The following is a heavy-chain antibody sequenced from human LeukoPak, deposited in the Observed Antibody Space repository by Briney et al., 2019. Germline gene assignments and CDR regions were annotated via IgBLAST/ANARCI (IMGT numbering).Heavy chain of an antibody. Sequence: SETLSLTCTVSGGSISSSSYYWGWIRQPPGKGLEWIGSIYYSGSTYYNPSLKSRVTISVDTSKNQFSLKLSSVTAADTAVYYCARHARWEPYGKDYWGQGTLVTVSS. D-gene: IGHD1-26*01. V-gene: IGHV4-39*01. CDR1: GGSISSSSYY. J-gene: IGHJ4*02. CDR2: IYYSGST. CDR3: ARHARWEPYGKDY.